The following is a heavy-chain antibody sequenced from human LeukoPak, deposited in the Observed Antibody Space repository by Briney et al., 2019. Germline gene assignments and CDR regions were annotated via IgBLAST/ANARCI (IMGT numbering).Heavy chain of an antibody. CDR2: LYPGDSDT. J-gene: IGHJ6*03. CDR1: GYTFTRYW. D-gene: IGHD4-17*01. CDR3: VRTPYGQNYMDV. V-gene: IGHV5-51*01. Sequence: GESLQISCKGSGYTFTRYWIGWVRQLPGKGLEWMGILYPGDSDTRYSPSFQGQVTISADKSISTAYLQWSSLKASDTAMYYCVRTPYGQNYMDVWGKGTTVTVSS.